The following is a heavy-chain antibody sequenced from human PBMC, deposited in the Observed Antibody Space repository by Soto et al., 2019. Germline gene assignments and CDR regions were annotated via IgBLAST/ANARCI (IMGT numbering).Heavy chain of an antibody. CDR1: GYTFTGYY. V-gene: IGHV1-2*04. CDR3: ARAIPKGRWFDP. J-gene: IGHJ5*02. D-gene: IGHD2-2*01. Sequence: ASVKVSCKASGYTFTGYYMHWVRQAPGQWLEWMGWINPNSGGTNYAQKFQGWVTMTRDTSISTAYMELSRLRSDDTAVYYCARAIPKGRWFDPWGQGTLVTVSS. CDR2: INPNSGGT.